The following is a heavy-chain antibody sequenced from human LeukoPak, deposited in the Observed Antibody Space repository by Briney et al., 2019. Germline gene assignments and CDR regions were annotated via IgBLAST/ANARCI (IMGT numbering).Heavy chain of an antibody. CDR3: ARGSMVRGPTPGYNWFDP. D-gene: IGHD3-10*01. CDR1: GFTFSTYS. Sequence: PGGSLRLSCAASGFTFSTYSMNWVRQAPGRGLEWLSYISSSSSTIYSADSMKGRFTVSRDNAKNSLYLQMNSLRAEDTAVYYCARGSMVRGPTPGYNWFDPWGQGTLVTVSS. J-gene: IGHJ5*02. CDR2: ISSSSSTI. V-gene: IGHV3-48*01.